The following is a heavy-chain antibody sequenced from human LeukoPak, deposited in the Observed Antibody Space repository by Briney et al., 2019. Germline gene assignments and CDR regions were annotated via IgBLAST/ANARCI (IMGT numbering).Heavy chain of an antibody. CDR2: ISYDGSNK. CDR3: ARADTSGYAVFDY. J-gene: IGHJ4*02. CDR1: GFTFSSYG. Sequence: PGRSLRLSCAASGFTFSSYGMHWVRQAPGKGLEWVAVISYDGSNKYYADSVKGRFTISRDNAKNTLYLQMNSLRAEDTAVYYCARADTSGYAVFDYWGQGALVTVSS. V-gene: IGHV3-30*03. D-gene: IGHD3-22*01.